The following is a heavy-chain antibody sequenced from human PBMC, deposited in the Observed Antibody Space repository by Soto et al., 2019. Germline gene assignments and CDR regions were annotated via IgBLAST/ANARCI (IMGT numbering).Heavy chain of an antibody. CDR2: IIPIFGTA. D-gene: IGHD1-26*01. Sequence: ASVKGSCKASGGTFSSYAISWVRQAPGQGLEWMGGIIPIFGTANYAQKFQGRVTITADESTSTAYMELSSLRSEDTAVYYCARGKWELLSAAFDIWGKGTMVTVSS. CDR1: GGTFSSYA. CDR3: ARGKWELLSAAFDI. J-gene: IGHJ3*02. V-gene: IGHV1-69*13.